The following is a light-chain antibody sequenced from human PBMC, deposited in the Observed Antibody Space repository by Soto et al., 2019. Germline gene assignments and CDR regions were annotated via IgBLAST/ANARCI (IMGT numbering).Light chain of an antibody. J-gene: IGKJ5*01. CDR2: DAS. CDR3: QQRHMWPIT. CDR1: QIFIQSFTTN. Sequence: EIVMMQFPATLSVSPGEIVTLSCRASQIFIQSFTTNLAWYQQKPGQAPRLLIFDASNRATGIPVRFSGSGSGTDFTLTVSSLEPEDSAVYYCQQRHMWPITFGQGTLLEI. V-gene: IGKV3-11*01.